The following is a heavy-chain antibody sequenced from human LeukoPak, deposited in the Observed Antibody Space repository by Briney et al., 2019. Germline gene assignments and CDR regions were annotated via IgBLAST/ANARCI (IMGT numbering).Heavy chain of an antibody. CDR2: IYSGGST. CDR3: ARSSSGWYNLGY. J-gene: IGHJ4*02. CDR1: GFTVSSNH. V-gene: IGHV3-53*01. D-gene: IGHD6-19*01. Sequence: GGSLRLSCAASGFTVSSNHLSWVRQAPGKGLEWVSVIYSGGSTYYADAVKGRFTISRDNFKNTLYLQMNSLRAEDTAVYYCARSSSGWYNLGYWGQGTLVTVSS.